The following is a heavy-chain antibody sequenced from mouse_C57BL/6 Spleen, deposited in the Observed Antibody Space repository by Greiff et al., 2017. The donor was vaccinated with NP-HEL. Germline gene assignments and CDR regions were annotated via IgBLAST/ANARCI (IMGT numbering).Heavy chain of an antibody. CDR2: IDPSDSYT. CDR1: GYTFTSYW. CDR3: ARGGHSYGSSPWFAY. V-gene: IGHV1-50*01. J-gene: IGHJ3*01. D-gene: IGHD1-1*01. Sequence: VQLQQPGAELVKPGASVKLSCKASGYTFTSYWMQWVKQRPGQGLEWIGEIDPSDSYTNYNQKFKGKATLTVDTSSSTAYMQLSSLTSEDSAVYYCARGGHSYGSSPWFAYWGQGTLVTVSA.